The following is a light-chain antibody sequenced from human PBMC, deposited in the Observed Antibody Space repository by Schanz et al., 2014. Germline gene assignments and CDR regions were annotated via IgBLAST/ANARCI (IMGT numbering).Light chain of an antibody. J-gene: IGLJ3*02. CDR2: GVS. CDR1: SSDVGGYNF. V-gene: IGLV2-23*02. CDR3: CSYAGSTTYWL. Sequence: QSALTQPASVSGSPGQSITISCTGTSSDVGGYNFVSWYQQHPGKAPKLMIFGVSKRPSGVPDRFSGSRSGNTASLTVSGLQAEDEADYYCCSYAGSTTYWLFGGGTKLTVL.